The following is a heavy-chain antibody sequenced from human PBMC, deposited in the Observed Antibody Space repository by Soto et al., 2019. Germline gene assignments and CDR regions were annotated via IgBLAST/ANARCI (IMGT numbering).Heavy chain of an antibody. D-gene: IGHD3-10*01. Sequence: SETLSLTCAVYGGSFSGYYWSWIRQPPGKGLEWIGEINHSGSTNYNPSLKSRVTISVDTSKNQFSLKLSSVTAADTAVYYCARARITMVRGVITFDYWGQGTLVTVSS. J-gene: IGHJ4*02. CDR2: INHSGST. CDR3: ARARITMVRGVITFDY. CDR1: GGSFSGYY. V-gene: IGHV4-34*01.